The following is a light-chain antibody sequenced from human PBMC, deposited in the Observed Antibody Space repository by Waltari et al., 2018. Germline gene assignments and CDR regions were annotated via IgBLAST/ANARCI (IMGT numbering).Light chain of an antibody. J-gene: IGKJ1*01. CDR2: GAA. V-gene: IGKV3-15*01. CDR3: HQYNDWPPT. Sequence: EVVMTQSPATLSVSPGERATLPCRARQSVSPNSAWSQQKPGQAPRLLIYGAAVRATDIPARFSGSGSGTEFTLTISSLQSEDFAVYYCHQYNDWPPTFGQGTTVEIK. CDR1: QSVSPN.